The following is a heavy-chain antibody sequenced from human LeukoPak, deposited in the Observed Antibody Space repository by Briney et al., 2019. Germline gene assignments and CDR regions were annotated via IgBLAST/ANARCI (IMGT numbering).Heavy chain of an antibody. CDR3: AGGRTYYSDSRGYFGDAFDF. J-gene: IGHJ3*01. D-gene: IGHD3-22*01. V-gene: IGHV4-39*01. CDR1: GGSISSSSYY. CDR2: ICYGGNT. Sequence: PSETLSLTCTVSGGSISSSSYYWGWIRQSPGKGLEWIGSICYGGNTYYNPSLTSRVTISVDTSSKQFSLRLTSVTAADTAVYFCAGGRTYYSDSRGYFGDAFDFWGQGTMVTVS.